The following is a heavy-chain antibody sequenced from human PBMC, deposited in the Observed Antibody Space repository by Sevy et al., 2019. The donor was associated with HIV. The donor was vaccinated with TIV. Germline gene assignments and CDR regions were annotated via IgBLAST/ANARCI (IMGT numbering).Heavy chain of an antibody. Sequence: GESLKISCVASGFTFSSYEMNWFRQAPGKGLEWVSYISNSGSDIHYSDSLGGRFTISRDNAKNSLFLQMNSLRAEDTAVYYCARDLPPSATTVAHFDYWGQGTLVTVSS. CDR3: ARDLPPSATTVAHFDY. CDR2: ISNSGSDI. D-gene: IGHD4-17*01. V-gene: IGHV3-48*03. CDR1: GFTFSSYE. J-gene: IGHJ4*02.